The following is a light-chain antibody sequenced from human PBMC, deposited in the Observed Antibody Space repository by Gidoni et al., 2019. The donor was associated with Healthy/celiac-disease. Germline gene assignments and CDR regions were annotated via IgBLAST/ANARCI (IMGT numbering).Light chain of an antibody. J-gene: IGKJ4*01. CDR3: QQRSNWPLLT. CDR2: DAS. CDR1: QSVSSY. Sequence: IVFTQSPATLSLYPGERATLSCRARQSVSSYLAWYQQKPAQAPRLLIYDASNRATAIQARCSGSGSWTAFTLPISSLEAEDVAVYYCQQRSNWPLLTFXGXTKVEIK. V-gene: IGKV3-11*01.